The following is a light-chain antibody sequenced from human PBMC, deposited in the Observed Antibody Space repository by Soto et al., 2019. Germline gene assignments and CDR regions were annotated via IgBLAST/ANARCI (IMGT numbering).Light chain of an antibody. V-gene: IGKV3D-7*01. CDR1: QSVSSSN. Sequence: PGERVTLSCRASQSVSSSNLIWYRQKPGQAPRLFIYGASTRATSIPARFSGSGSATDFTLTISSLQPEDFAVNYCHQDYNLPWTFGQGTKVEIK. CDR2: GAS. CDR3: HQDYNLPWT. J-gene: IGKJ1*01.